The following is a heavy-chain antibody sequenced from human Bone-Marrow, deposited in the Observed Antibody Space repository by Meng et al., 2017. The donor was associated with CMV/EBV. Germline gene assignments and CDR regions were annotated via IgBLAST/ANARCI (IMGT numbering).Heavy chain of an antibody. Sequence: SETLSLTCTVSGGSISSSSYYWGWIRQPPGKGLEWIGSIYYSGSTYYNPSLKSRVTISVDTSKNQFSLKLSSVTAADTAVYYCARGHSIVVVPAAMGPRGAYYYYGMDVWGQGNTV. CDR2: IYYSGST. D-gene: IGHD2-2*01. J-gene: IGHJ6*02. V-gene: IGHV4-39*01. CDR3: ARGHSIVVVPAAMGPRGAYYYYGMDV. CDR1: GGSISSSSYY.